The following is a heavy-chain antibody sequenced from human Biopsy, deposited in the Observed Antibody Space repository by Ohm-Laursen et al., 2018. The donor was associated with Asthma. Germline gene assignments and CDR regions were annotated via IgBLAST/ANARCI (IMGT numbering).Heavy chain of an antibody. J-gene: IGHJ6*02. V-gene: IGHV4-61*08. Sequence: GILSLTCSVSGDSFTYPGYYWSWVRQLPGRGLEWIGYIHYSGSAYYNPSLKSRVTISVDTSKNQFSLKLRSVTAADTAVYYCARDVSFGRFLEWSSGMDVWGQGTTATVSS. D-gene: IGHD3-3*01. CDR3: ARDVSFGRFLEWSSGMDV. CDR2: IHYSGSA. CDR1: GDSFTYPGYY.